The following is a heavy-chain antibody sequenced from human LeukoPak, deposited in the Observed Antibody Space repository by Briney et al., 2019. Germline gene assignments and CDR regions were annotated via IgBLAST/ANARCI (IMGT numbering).Heavy chain of an antibody. CDR2: ISSSSSYI. Sequence: GGSLRFSCAASGFTFSSYAMSWVRQAPGKGLEWVSSISSSSSYIYYADSVKGRFTISRDNAKNSLYLQMNSLRAEDTAVYYCARDEGYQQTFDYWGQGTLVTVSS. CDR1: GFTFSSYA. J-gene: IGHJ4*02. CDR3: ARDEGYQQTFDY. D-gene: IGHD2-2*01. V-gene: IGHV3-21*01.